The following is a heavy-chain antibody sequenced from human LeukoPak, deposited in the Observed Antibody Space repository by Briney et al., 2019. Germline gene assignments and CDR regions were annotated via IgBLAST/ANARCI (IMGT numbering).Heavy chain of an antibody. CDR2: IYTSGST. Sequence: SETLSLTCTVSGGSISSGSYSWSWVRQPAGKGLEWIGRIYTSGSTNYNPSLKSRVTISVDTSKNQFSLKLSSVTAADTAVYYCARGEFTYGDYTYFDYWGQGTLVTVSS. CDR3: ARGEFTYGDYTYFDY. CDR1: GGSISSGSYS. J-gene: IGHJ4*02. V-gene: IGHV4-61*02. D-gene: IGHD4-17*01.